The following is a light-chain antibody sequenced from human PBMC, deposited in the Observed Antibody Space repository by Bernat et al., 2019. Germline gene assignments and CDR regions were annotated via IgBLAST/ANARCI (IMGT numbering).Light chain of an antibody. V-gene: IGKV1-9*01. J-gene: IGKJ5*01. CDR2: GAA. CDR1: QVIGSY. Sequence: DIQLTQSPSFLSASVGDRVNITCRASQVIGSYLAWYQQKPGESPNLLIYGAATLQSGVPSRFSGSGLGTEFSLTISSLQPEDSATYYCQQLDNFPITFGQGTRLESK. CDR3: QQLDNFPIT.